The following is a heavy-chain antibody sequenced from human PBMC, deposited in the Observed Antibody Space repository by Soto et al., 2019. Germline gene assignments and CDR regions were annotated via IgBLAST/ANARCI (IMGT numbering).Heavy chain of an antibody. V-gene: IGHV4-30-4*01. Sequence: QVQLQESGPGLVKPSQTLSLTCTVSGGSISSGDYYWSWIRQPPGKGLEWIGYIYYSGSTYYNPSLKSRVTISVDTSKNQLSRKLSSVTAADTAVYYCARAGVRGYYYGMDVWGQGTTVTVSS. D-gene: IGHD3-10*01. CDR2: IYYSGST. J-gene: IGHJ6*02. CDR1: GGSISSGDYY. CDR3: ARAGVRGYYYGMDV.